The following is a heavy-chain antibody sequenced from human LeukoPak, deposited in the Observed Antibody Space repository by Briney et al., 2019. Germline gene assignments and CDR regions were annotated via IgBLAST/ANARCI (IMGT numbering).Heavy chain of an antibody. D-gene: IGHD2-15*01. CDR2: ISYDGSNK. CDR1: GFTFSTYG. V-gene: IGHV3-30*18. J-gene: IGHJ4*02. Sequence: GGSLRLSCAASGFTFSTYGMHWVRQAPGKGLEWVAVISYDGSNKYYADSVRGRFTISRDISKNTLYLQMNSLRVEDTAVYYCAKDRAAVAAYLDYWGQGTLVTVSS. CDR3: AKDRAAVAAYLDY.